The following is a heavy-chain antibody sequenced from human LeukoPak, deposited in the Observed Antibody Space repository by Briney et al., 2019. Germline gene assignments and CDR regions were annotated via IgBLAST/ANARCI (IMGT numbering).Heavy chain of an antibody. CDR3: VRGGPSTWS. D-gene: IGHD2-15*01. J-gene: IGHJ5*02. CDR1: GSTFRSYA. Sequence: GGSLRLSCAASGSTFRSYAMSWVRQAPGKGLEWVSAISGSGSSTAYADSVRGRFTISRDDAKNTVYLQMNNLRAEDTAVYYCVRGGPSTWSWGQGTLVTVSS. V-gene: IGHV3-23*01. CDR2: ISGSGSST.